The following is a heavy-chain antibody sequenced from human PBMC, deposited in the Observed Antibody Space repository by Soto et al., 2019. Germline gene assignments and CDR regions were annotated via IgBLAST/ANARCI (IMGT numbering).Heavy chain of an antibody. Sequence: QVQLVQSGAEVKKPGASVKVSCKASGYTFTSYGISWVRQAPGQGLEWMGWISAYNGNTNYAQKLQGRVTMTTGTSTSTVYMELRSLRSDNTAVYAIARAAAYNDGDHHGDDYWGQGTLVTVAS. CDR2: ISAYNGNT. V-gene: IGHV1-18*01. J-gene: IGHJ4*02. D-gene: IGHD4-17*01. CDR3: ARAAAYNDGDHHGDDY. CDR1: GYTFTSYG.